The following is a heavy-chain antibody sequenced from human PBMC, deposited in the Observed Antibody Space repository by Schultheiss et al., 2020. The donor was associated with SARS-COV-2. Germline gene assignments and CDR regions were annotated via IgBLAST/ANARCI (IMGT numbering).Heavy chain of an antibody. J-gene: IGHJ6*03. CDR3: ATQGRVPPNKYYYYMDV. CDR2: ISSNGGST. Sequence: GGSLRLSCAASGFTFSSYAMHWVRQAPGKGLEYVSAISSNGGSTYYANSVKGRFTISRDNSKNTLYLQMNSLRAEDTAVYYCATQGRVPPNKYYYYMDVWGKGTTVTVSS. D-gene: IGHD1/OR15-1a*01. CDR1: GFTFSSYA. V-gene: IGHV3-64*01.